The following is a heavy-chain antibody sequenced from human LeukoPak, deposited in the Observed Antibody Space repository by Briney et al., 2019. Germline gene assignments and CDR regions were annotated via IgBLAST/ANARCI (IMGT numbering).Heavy chain of an antibody. D-gene: IGHD3-3*01. CDR2: INHSGST. J-gene: IGHJ2*01. Sequence: SETLSLTCAVSGGSLSGFYWSWIRQPPGKGLEWIGEINHSGSTNYNPSLKSRVTISVDTSKNQFSLKLSSVTAADTAVYYCARHQGVVDLWGRGSLVTVSS. CDR3: ARHQGVVDL. CDR1: GGSLSGFY. V-gene: IGHV4-34*01.